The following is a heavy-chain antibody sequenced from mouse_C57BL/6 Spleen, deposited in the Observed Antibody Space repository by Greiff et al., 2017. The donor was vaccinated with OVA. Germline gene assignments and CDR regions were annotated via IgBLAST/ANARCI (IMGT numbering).Heavy chain of an antibody. CDR2: IDPENGDT. CDR1: GFNIKDDY. J-gene: IGHJ3*01. V-gene: IGHV14-4*01. Sequence: DVKLVESGAELVRPGASVKLSCTASGFNIKDDYMHWVKQRPEQGLEWIGWIDPENGDTEYASKFQGKAPITADTSSNTAYLQLSSLTSEDTAVYYCTTPAWFAYWGQGTLVTVSA. CDR3: TTPAWFAY.